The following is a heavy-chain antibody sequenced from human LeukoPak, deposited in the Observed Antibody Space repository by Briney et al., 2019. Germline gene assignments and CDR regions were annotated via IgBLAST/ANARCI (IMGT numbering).Heavy chain of an antibody. J-gene: IGHJ4*02. CDR3: ASRQQLVRGRVIDY. D-gene: IGHD6-13*01. Sequence: PSETLSLTCTVSSGSISSGSYYWSWIRQPAGKGLEWIGRIYTSGNTNYNPSLKSRVTISVDTSKNQFSLKLSSVTAADTAVYYCASRQQLVRGRVIDYWGQGTLVTVSS. CDR2: IYTSGNT. CDR1: SGSISSGSYY. V-gene: IGHV4-61*02.